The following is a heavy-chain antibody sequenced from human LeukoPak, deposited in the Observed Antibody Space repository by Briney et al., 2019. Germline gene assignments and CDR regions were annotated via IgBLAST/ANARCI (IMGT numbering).Heavy chain of an antibody. CDR3: ARERPGYYDSSAESAFDT. V-gene: IGHV4-31*03. Sequence: PSETLSLTCTVSGGSISSGGYYWSWIRQHPGKGLEWIGYIYYSGSTYYNPSLKSRVTISVDTSKNQFSLKLSSVTAADTAVYYCARERPGYYDSSAESAFDTWGQGTMVTVSS. J-gene: IGHJ3*02. D-gene: IGHD3-22*01. CDR1: GGSISSGGYY. CDR2: IYYSGST.